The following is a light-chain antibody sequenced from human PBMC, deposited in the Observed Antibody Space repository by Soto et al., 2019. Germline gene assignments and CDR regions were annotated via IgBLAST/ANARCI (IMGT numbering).Light chain of an antibody. J-gene: IGLJ2*01. Sequence: QSALTQPPSASGSPGQSVTISCTGTSSDVGGYNYVSWYQQHPGKAPKLMIYEVSKRPSRVPDRFSGSKSGNTASLTVSGLQAEDEADYYCSSYAGSNNFRVFGGGTQLTVL. CDR2: EVS. V-gene: IGLV2-8*01. CDR1: SSDVGGYNY. CDR3: SSYAGSNNFRV.